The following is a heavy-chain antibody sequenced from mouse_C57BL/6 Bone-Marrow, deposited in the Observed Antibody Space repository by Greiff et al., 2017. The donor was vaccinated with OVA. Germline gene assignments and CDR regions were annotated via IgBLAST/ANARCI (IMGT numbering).Heavy chain of an antibody. CDR2: IRSKSNNYAT. J-gene: IGHJ1*03. Sequence: EVQVVESGGGLVQPKGSLKLSCAASGFSFNTYAMNWVRQAPGKGLEWVARIRSKSNNYATYYADSVKDRFTISRDDSESMLYLQMNNLKTEDTAMYYCVRQGGTVNYYGSSYFYWYFDVWGTGTTVTVSS. V-gene: IGHV10-1*01. CDR3: VRQGGTVNYYGSSYFYWYFDV. D-gene: IGHD1-1*01. CDR1: GFSFNTYA.